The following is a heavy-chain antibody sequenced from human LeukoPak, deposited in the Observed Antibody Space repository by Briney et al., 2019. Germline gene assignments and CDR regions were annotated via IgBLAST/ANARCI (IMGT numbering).Heavy chain of an antibody. D-gene: IGHD2-2*01. CDR2: IKSKTDGGTT. CDR3: TTDGPSSTSPYGMDV. V-gene: IGHV3-15*01. J-gene: IGHJ6*02. Sequence: GGSLKLSCAASGFTFSGSAMHWVRQASGKGLEWVGRIKSKTDGGTTDYAAPVKGRFTISRDDSKNTLYLQMNSLKTEDTAVYYCTTDGPSSTSPYGMDVWGQGTTVTVSS. CDR1: GFTFSGSA.